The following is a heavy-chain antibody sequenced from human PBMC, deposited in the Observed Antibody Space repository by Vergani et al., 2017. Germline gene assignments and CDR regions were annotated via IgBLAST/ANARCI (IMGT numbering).Heavy chain of an antibody. D-gene: IGHD1-26*01. CDR3: ARDGAGTIDFDY. J-gene: IGHJ4*02. Sequence: HVQMVESGGGVVQPGRSLRLSCAVSGFRFSDYGMHWVRQAPGRGLEWVALISYDGDTTYYEDSVKGRFTISKDSAMNTVHLQMTNVRAEDTAVYFCARDGAGTIDFDYWGPGILVTVSS. V-gene: IGHV3-30*03. CDR1: GFRFSDYG. CDR2: ISYDGDTT.